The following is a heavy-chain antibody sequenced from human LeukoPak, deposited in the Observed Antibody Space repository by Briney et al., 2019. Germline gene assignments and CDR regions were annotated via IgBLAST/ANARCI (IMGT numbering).Heavy chain of an antibody. J-gene: IGHJ5*02. CDR2: IYYSGST. D-gene: IGHD3-22*01. CDR3: ARHRYYYDSSGYYYQP. CDR1: GGSVSSYY. Sequence: SETLSLTCTVSGGSVSSYYWSWIRQPPGKGLEWIGYIYYSGSTNYNPSLKSRVTISVDTSKNQFSLRLSSVTAADTAVYYCARHRYYYDSSGYYYQPWGQGTLVTVSS. V-gene: IGHV4-59*02.